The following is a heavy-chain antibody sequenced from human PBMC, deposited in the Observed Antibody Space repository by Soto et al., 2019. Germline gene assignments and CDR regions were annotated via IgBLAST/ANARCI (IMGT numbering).Heavy chain of an antibody. CDR1: VCSSISGYSF. Sequence: VSLXFLVSVCSSISGYSFWFWLRKHPGKALEWICYIAYSGYTYYNPSLRSRVTISADTSENKFSLTLKSVTAADTAVYFCARYFERSAIGTSGQGTQVTVSS. D-gene: IGHD3-9*01. CDR2: IAYSGYT. J-gene: IGHJ5*02. CDR3: ARYFERSAIGT. V-gene: IGHV4-31*03.